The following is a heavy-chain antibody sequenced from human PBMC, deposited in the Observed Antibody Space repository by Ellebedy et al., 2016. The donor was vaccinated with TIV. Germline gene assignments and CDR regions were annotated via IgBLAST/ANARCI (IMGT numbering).Heavy chain of an antibody. Sequence: PGGSLRLSCAASGFTFGRYGMHWVRQAPGKGLEWLAVIWFDGSKEFYADSVKGRFTISRDDSKNEVFLQMSSLRAEDTAVYYCARPSYQLLSYYFDSWGQGTLVTVSS. CDR2: IWFDGSKE. V-gene: IGHV3-33*01. J-gene: IGHJ4*02. CDR3: ARPSYQLLSYYFDS. D-gene: IGHD2-2*01. CDR1: GFTFGRYG.